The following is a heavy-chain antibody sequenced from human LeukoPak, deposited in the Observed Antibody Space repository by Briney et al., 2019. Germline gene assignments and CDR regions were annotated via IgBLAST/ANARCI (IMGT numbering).Heavy chain of an antibody. Sequence: SVKVSCKASGGTFSSYAISWVRQAPGQGLEWMGGIIPILGTANYAQKFQGRVTITADKSTSTAYMELSSLRSEDTAVYYCARGLYGSGSYPDYYYYYMDVWGKGTTVTVSS. V-gene: IGHV1-69*10. D-gene: IGHD3-10*01. CDR2: IIPILGTA. CDR1: GGTFSSYA. CDR3: ARGLYGSGSYPDYYYYYMDV. J-gene: IGHJ6*03.